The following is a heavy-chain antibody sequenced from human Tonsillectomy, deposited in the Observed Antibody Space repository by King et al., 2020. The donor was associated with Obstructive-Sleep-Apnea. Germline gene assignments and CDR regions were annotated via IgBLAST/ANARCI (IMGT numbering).Heavy chain of an antibody. V-gene: IGHV5-51*01. CDR3: ARRPTSTGDFDY. D-gene: IGHD7-27*01. CDR2: IYPDDSDT. J-gene: IGHJ4*02. Sequence: QLVQSGAEVKKPGESLEISCKGSGYSFTSYWIAWVRQMPGKGLEWMGIIYPDDSDTRYSPSFQGQVTISADKSISTAYMQWTSLKASDTAMYYCARRPTSTGDFDYWGQGTLVTVSS. CDR1: GYSFTSYW.